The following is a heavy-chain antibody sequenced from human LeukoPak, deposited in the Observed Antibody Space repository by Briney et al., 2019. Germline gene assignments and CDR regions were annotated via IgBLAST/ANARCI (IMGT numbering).Heavy chain of an antibody. V-gene: IGHV4-59*01. D-gene: IGHD3-10*01. CDR1: GASMSGFF. Sequence: SETLSLTCTVSGASMSGFFWTWIRQPPGRALEWIGSIYYSGSSTKYNPSLKSRVTISVDTSKSQFSLNLNSATAADTAVYYCARTSRHFYGSGTNLTPWPAGMDVWGQGTTVAVSS. J-gene: IGHJ6*02. CDR3: ARTSRHFYGSGTNLTPWPAGMDV. CDR2: IYYSGSST.